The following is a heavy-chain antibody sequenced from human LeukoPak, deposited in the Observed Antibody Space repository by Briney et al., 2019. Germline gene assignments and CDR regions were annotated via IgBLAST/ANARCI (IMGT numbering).Heavy chain of an antibody. Sequence: ASVKVSCKASGYTFTVYDMHWVRQAPGQGLEWMGRINLNSGGTNYAQKFQGRVTMTRDTSISTAYMELSRLRSDDTAVYYCTRDRGYDYFFDYWGQGTLVTVSS. CDR2: INLNSGGT. V-gene: IGHV1-2*06. CDR3: TRDRGYDYFFDY. CDR1: GYTFTVYD. J-gene: IGHJ4*02. D-gene: IGHD5-12*01.